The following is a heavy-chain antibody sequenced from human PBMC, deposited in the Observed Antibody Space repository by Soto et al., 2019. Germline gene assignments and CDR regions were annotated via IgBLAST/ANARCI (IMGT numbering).Heavy chain of an antibody. J-gene: IGHJ4*02. V-gene: IGHV1-2*02. D-gene: IGHD3-22*01. CDR2: INANSGGT. CDR1: GYTFTGYF. Sequence: ASVKVSCKASGYTFTGYFIHWVRQAPGQGLEWMGWINANSGGTNYGQKFQGRVTMTRDTSISTAYMELSRLTSDDTALYFCARGPHYYDSSHSYRGIDQWGQGTLLTV. CDR3: ARGPHYYDSSHSYRGIDQ.